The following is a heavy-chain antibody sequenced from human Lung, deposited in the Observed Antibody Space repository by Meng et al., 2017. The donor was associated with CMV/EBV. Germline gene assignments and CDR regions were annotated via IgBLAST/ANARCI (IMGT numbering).Heavy chain of an antibody. CDR1: GYTFNTYG. J-gene: IGHJ6*01. Sequence: ASXXVSXKASGYTFNTYGLSWVRQAPGQGLEWMAWISPYTGNTKFAQKFQGRVTMTTDISTTTAYMELTSLRSDDTAVYYCARDGAQGVVIVIPGSTSMELWXQGNXVNGAS. CDR3: ARDGAQGVVIVIPGSTSMEL. V-gene: IGHV1-18*01. D-gene: IGHD2/OR15-2a*01. CDR2: ISPYTGNT.